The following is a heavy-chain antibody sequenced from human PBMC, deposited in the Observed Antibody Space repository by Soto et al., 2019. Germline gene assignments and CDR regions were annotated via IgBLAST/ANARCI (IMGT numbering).Heavy chain of an antibody. Sequence: GASVKVSCKASGYTFTSYYMHWVRQAPGQGLEWMGIINPSGGSTSYAQKFQGRVTMTRDTSTSTVYMELSSLRSEDTAVYYCARDLDPVGEPTSFDPWGQGTLVTVSS. V-gene: IGHV1-46*01. D-gene: IGHD3-16*01. CDR2: INPSGGST. CDR3: ARDLDPVGEPTSFDP. J-gene: IGHJ5*02. CDR1: GYTFTSYY.